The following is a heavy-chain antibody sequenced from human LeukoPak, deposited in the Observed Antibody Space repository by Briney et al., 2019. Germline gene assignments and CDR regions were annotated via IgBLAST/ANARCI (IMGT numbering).Heavy chain of an antibody. CDR1: GFTFSSYA. Sequence: AGGSLRLSCAASGFTFSSYAMSWVRQAPGKGLEWVSAISGSGGSTYYADSVKGRFTISRDNSKNTLYLQMNSLRAQNTPVYYFATLGGDGATGSFGPWGQGTMVTVSS. CDR2: ISGSGGST. V-gene: IGHV3-23*01. D-gene: IGHD3-10*01. CDR3: ATLGGDGATGSFGP. J-gene: IGHJ5*02.